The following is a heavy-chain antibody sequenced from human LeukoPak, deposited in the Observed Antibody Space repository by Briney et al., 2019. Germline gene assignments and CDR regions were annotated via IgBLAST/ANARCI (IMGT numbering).Heavy chain of an antibody. CDR2: INSSGGST. Sequence: VASVKVSCKASGYTFTSYYMHWVRQAPGQGLEWMGIINSSGGSTNYGQKFQGRVTMTRDTSTSIVYMELSSLRSEDTAVYYCARGGITMKSWGSGNDYWGQGTLVTVSS. D-gene: IGHD3-22*01. CDR1: GYTFTSYY. CDR3: ARGGITMKSWGSGNDY. V-gene: IGHV1-46*01. J-gene: IGHJ4*02.